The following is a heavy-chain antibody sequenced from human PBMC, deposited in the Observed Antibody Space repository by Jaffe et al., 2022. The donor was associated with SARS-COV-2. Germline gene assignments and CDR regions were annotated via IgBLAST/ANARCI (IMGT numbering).Heavy chain of an antibody. CDR3: ARASRFRYCSSTSCPRYYGMDV. D-gene: IGHD2-2*01. V-gene: IGHV1-8*01. Sequence: QVQLVQSGAEVKKPGASVKVSCKASGYTFTSYDINWVRQATGQGLEWMGWMNPNSGNTGYAQKFQGRVTMTRNTSISTAYMELSSLRSEDTAVYYCARASRFRYCSSTSCPRYYGMDVWGQGTTVTVSS. CDR2: MNPNSGNT. J-gene: IGHJ6*02. CDR1: GYTFTSYD.